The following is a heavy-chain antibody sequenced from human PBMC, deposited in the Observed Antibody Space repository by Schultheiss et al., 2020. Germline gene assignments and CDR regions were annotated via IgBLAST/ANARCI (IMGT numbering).Heavy chain of an antibody. J-gene: IGHJ6*03. CDR3: ARVGNGYMDV. V-gene: IGHV4-34*01. Sequence: SETLSLTCAVYGGSFSGYYWSWIRQPPGKGLEWIGEINHSGSTNYNPSLKSRVTISVDTSKNQFSLKLSSVTAADTAVYYCARVGNGYMDVWGKGTTVTVSS. D-gene: IGHD2-8*01. CDR1: GGSFSGYY. CDR2: INHSGST.